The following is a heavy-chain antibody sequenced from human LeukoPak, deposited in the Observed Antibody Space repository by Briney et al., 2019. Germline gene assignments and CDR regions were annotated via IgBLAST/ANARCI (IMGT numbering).Heavy chain of an antibody. Sequence: GGSLRLSCAASGFTFTSYAMSWARQAPGHGLEWVSTFSGTSTTSYAAAVNARVTISRDHSKNILYLQLNSLRAEGTAVYYCAKFKQWQPKRYFFDYWGQGARVTVAS. CDR1: GFTFTSYA. D-gene: IGHD6-19*01. CDR2: FSGTSTT. CDR3: AKFKQWQPKRYFFDY. J-gene: IGHJ4*02. V-gene: IGHV3-23*01.